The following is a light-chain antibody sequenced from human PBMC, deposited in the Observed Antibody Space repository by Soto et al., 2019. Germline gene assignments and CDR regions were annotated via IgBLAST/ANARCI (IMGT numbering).Light chain of an antibody. CDR2: GAS. V-gene: IGKV3-20*01. CDR1: QSIGSSY. J-gene: IGKJ1*01. CDR3: QPYGSSRT. Sequence: EIVLTQSPGTLSLSPGERVTLSCRASQSIGSSYLALYQQRPGQAPRLLIFGASSRATGIPDRFSGSGSGTDFTLTISRLEPEDFAIYYCQPYGSSRTFGQGTKVDIK.